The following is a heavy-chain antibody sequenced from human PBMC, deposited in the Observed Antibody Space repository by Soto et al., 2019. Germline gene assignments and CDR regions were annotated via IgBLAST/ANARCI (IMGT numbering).Heavy chain of an antibody. J-gene: IGHJ4*02. V-gene: IGHV4-59*01. D-gene: IGHD6-19*01. Sequence: SETLSLTCTVSGGSISSYYWSWIRQPPGKGLERIGYIYYSGSTNYNPSLRSRVTISVDTSKNQFSLKLSSVTAADTAVYYCARGPIVAGNFDYWGQGTLVTVSS. CDR2: IYYSGST. CDR1: GGSISSYY. CDR3: ARGPIVAGNFDY.